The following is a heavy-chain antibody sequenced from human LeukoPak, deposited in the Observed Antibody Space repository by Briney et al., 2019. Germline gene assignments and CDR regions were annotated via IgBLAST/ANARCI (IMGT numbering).Heavy chain of an antibody. D-gene: IGHD3-3*01. CDR1: GYTLTELS. CDR3: ASGHYDFWSGQHPRFDY. CDR2: FDPEDGET. J-gene: IGHJ4*02. Sequence: ASVKVSCKVSGYTLTELSMHWVRQAPGKGLEWMGGFDPEDGETIYAQKFQGRVTMTEDTSTDTAYMELSSLRSEDTAVYYCASGHYDFWSGQHPRFDYWGQGTLVTVSS. V-gene: IGHV1-24*01.